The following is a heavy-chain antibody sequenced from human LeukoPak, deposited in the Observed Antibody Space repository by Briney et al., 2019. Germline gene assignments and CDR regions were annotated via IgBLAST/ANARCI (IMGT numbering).Heavy chain of an antibody. CDR1: GGSISTSSYY. J-gene: IGHJ4*02. CDR3: ARHLRGATIYFDY. D-gene: IGHD1-26*01. Sequence: SETLSLTCTVSGGSISTSSYYWAWIRQPPGKGLEWIGSISYSVTTYYHPSLKSRVTISVDTSKNQFSLKLSSVTAADTAIYYCARHLRGATIYFDYWGQGTLVTVSS. CDR2: ISYSVTT. V-gene: IGHV4-39*01.